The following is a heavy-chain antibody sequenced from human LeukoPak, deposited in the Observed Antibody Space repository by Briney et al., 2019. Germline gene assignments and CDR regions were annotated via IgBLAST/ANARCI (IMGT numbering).Heavy chain of an antibody. CDR1: GESLNSYY. V-gene: IGHV4-34*01. D-gene: IGHD2-15*01. J-gene: IGHJ4*02. CDR3: ARGAWATRLAS. Sequence: PSETLSLTCAVYGESLNSYYWSWVRQPPGEGLEWIGEIYESGTTKYNPSLKSRVAIFMVTSKQQFSLRLSSVTAADTAVYYCARGAWATRLASWGLGTPVIVSS. CDR2: IYESGTT.